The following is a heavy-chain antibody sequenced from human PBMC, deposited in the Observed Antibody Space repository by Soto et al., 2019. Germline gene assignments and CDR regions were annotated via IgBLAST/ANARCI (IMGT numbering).Heavy chain of an antibody. CDR3: ASECNRDAFDI. Sequence: QLQLQESGSGLVKPSQTLSITCAVSGGSLSSGGYSWSWIRQPPGKGLEWIGYIYHSGSTYYNPSLKSRVTISVDRSKHQFSLKLGFVTAADTAVYDCASECNRDAFDIWGQGTMVTVSS. J-gene: IGHJ3*02. CDR2: IYHSGST. CDR1: GGSLSSGGYS. V-gene: IGHV4-30-2*01.